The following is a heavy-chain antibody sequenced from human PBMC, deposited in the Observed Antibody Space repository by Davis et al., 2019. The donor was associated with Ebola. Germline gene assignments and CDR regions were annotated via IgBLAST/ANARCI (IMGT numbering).Heavy chain of an antibody. CDR3: ARVPLGYCSGGSCYSRNGMDV. V-gene: IGHV3-33*01. J-gene: IGHJ6*02. CDR1: GFTFSSYG. CDR2: IWYDGSNK. Sequence: GESLKISCAASGFTFSSYGMHWVRQAPGKGLEWVAVIWYDGSNKYYADSVKGRFTISRDNSKNTLYLHMNSLRAEDTAVYYCARVPLGYCSGGSCYSRNGMDVWGQGTTVTVSS. D-gene: IGHD2-15*01.